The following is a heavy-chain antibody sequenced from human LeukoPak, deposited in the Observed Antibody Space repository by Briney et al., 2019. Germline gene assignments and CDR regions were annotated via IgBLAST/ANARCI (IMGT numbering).Heavy chain of an antibody. J-gene: IGHJ5*02. V-gene: IGHV1-18*01. CDR1: GYTFTSYG. CDR2: ISAYNGNT. Sequence: ASVKVSCKASGYTFTSYGISWVRQAPGQGLEWMGWISAYNGNTNYAQKLQGRVTMTTDTSTSTAYMELRSLRSDDTAVYYCARARKGSSSWYEWFDPWGQGTLVTVSS. D-gene: IGHD6-13*01. CDR3: ARARKGSSSWYEWFDP.